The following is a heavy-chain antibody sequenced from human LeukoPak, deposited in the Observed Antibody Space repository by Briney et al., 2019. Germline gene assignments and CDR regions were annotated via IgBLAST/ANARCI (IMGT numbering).Heavy chain of an antibody. J-gene: IGHJ2*01. CDR3: ARDTCGCGSGWHLYWYFDL. V-gene: IGHV3-64*01. CDR2: ISSNGGSI. CDR1: EFTFYNYW. D-gene: IGHD6-19*01. Sequence: GGSLRLSCAASEFTFYNYWMSWVRQAPGKELEYVSAISSNGGSIHYANSVKGRFTISRDNSKNTLYLQMDSLRAEDMAVYYCARDTCGCGSGWHLYWYFDLWGRGTLVTVSS.